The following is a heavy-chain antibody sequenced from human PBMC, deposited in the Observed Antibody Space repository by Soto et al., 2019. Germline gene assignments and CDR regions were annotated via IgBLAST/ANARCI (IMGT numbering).Heavy chain of an antibody. V-gene: IGHV1-3*01. D-gene: IGHD2-2*01. Sequence: ASVKVSCKASGYTFTSYAMHWVRQAPGQRLEWMGWINAGNGNTKYSQQFQGRVTITRDTSASTAYMELSSLRSEDTAVYYCARGMVVVPVVNTWFAPWGKGPLVT. CDR2: INAGNGNT. CDR3: ARGMVVVPVVNTWFAP. CDR1: GYTFTSYA. J-gene: IGHJ5*02.